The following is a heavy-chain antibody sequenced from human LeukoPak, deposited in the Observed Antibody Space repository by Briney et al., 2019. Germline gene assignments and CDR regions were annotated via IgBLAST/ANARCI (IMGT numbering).Heavy chain of an antibody. D-gene: IGHD3-3*01. CDR2: LSGVGYTT. CDR3: AKDIRATYYAMDV. Sequence: GGSLRLSCAASGFTFDDSAMHWVRQAPGKGLEWVSLLSGVGYTTFYADSVKGRFTISRDNSKNSLYLQIISLRAEDTALYYCAKDIRATYYAMDVWGQGTTVTVS. J-gene: IGHJ6*02. CDR1: GFTFDDSA. V-gene: IGHV3-43*02.